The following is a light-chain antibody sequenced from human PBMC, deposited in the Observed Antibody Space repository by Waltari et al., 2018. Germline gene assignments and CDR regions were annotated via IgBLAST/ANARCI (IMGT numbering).Light chain of an antibody. Sequence: QSVLTQPPSVSGTPGPRVTISCSGSNSNIGGNSVNWYQQVPGTAPKLLIYNDNQGPSGVPDRFSASKSGTSASLAITGLQSEDEADYYCAVWDDSLGGVFGGGTKLTVL. CDR1: NSNIGGNS. CDR2: NDN. J-gene: IGLJ3*02. CDR3: AVWDDSLGGV. V-gene: IGLV1-44*01.